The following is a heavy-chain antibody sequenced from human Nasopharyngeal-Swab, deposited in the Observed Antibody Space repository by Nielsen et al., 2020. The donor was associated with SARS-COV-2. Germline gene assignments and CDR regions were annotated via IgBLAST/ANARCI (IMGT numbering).Heavy chain of an antibody. CDR3: ARAAILFGMDV. V-gene: IGHV1-69*04. D-gene: IGHD3-3*01. Sequence: WVRQAPGQGLEWMGRIIPILGIANYAQKFQDRVTITADKSTSTAYVELSSLRSEDTAVYYCARAAILFGMDVWGQGTTVTVSS. J-gene: IGHJ6*02. CDR2: IIPILGIA.